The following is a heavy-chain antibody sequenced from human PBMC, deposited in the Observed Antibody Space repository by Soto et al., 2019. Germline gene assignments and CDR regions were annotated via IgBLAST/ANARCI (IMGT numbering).Heavy chain of an antibody. Sequence: EVQLLESGGGLVQPGVSMSLSCAASGFTFSSYALSWVRQAPGKGLEWVSAISGSGGSTYYADSVKGRFTISRDNSKNTLYLQMNSLRAYDKAVYFCARALQVVVDHPSYFDYWGQGTLVTVSS. J-gene: IGHJ4*02. CDR2: ISGSGGST. CDR1: GFTFSSYA. CDR3: ARALQVVVDHPSYFDY. V-gene: IGHV3-23*01. D-gene: IGHD3-22*01.